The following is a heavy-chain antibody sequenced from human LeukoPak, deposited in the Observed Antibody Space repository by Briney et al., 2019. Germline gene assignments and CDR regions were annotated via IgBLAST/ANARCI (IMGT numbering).Heavy chain of an antibody. Sequence: PSETLSLTCTVSGGSISGSSYYWGWIRQPPGKGLEWIGSIYYSGSTYYNPSLKSRATISLDTSKNQFSLKLHSVTDADTAVYYCVRDYWGSLDYWGQGTLVTVSS. CDR2: IYYSGST. CDR1: GGSISGSSYY. J-gene: IGHJ4*02. V-gene: IGHV4-39*07. D-gene: IGHD7-27*01. CDR3: VRDYWGSLDY.